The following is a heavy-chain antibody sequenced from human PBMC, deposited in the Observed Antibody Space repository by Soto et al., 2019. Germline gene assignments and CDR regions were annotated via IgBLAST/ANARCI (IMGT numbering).Heavy chain of an antibody. V-gene: IGHV3-30*18. CDR3: VKGDLDTAVVNSPDAFDF. D-gene: IGHD5-18*01. Sequence: PGGSLRLSCAASGFMFNDYGMHWVRQAPGKGLDWVAVISYDGDNKYYAQSVKGRFTISRDNSKNTLFLHMDSLRHEDTAVYHCVKGDLDTAVVNSPDAFDFWGQGTMVTVSS. J-gene: IGHJ3*01. CDR1: GFMFNDYG. CDR2: ISYDGDNK.